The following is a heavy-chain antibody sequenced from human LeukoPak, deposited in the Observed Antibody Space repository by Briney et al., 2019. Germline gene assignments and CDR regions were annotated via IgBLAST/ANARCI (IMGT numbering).Heavy chain of an antibody. J-gene: IGHJ4*02. V-gene: IGHV3-66*01. Sequence: SGGSLRLSCAASGFTVSSNYMSWVRQAPGKGLEWVSVIYSGGSTYYADSVKGGFTISRDNSKNTLFLQMNSLRAEDTAVYYCARDADYYGSGSLYWGQGTLVTVSS. D-gene: IGHD3-10*01. CDR1: GFTVSSNY. CDR2: IYSGGST. CDR3: ARDADYYGSGSLY.